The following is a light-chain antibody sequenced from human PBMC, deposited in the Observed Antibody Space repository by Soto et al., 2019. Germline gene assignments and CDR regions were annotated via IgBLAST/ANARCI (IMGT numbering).Light chain of an antibody. J-gene: IGKJ2*01. Sequence: EIVLTQSPGTLSLSPGERATLSCRASQSVDSSYTAWYQQKPGQAPRLLIYGASNRATGIPDRFSGTGSGTDFTLTISRLEPEDFAVYYCQQYGTSSPLYTFGQGTKLEI. V-gene: IGKV3-20*01. CDR1: QSVDSSY. CDR2: GAS. CDR3: QQYGTSSPLYT.